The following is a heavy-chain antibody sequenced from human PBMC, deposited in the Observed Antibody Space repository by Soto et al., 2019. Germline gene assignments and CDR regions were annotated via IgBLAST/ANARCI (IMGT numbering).Heavy chain of an antibody. Sequence: EVQLVESGGVVVQPGGSLRLSCAASGFTFDDYSMHWVRQTPGKGLEWISLIFWDGGTAYYADSVKGRFTTSRDNSKNTLHLQMNSLRSDDTALYYCAKSGGEYYFDYWGQGTLVTVSS. CDR2: IFWDGGTA. J-gene: IGHJ4*02. CDR3: AKSGGEYYFDY. V-gene: IGHV3-43*01. D-gene: IGHD2-21*01. CDR1: GFTFDDYS.